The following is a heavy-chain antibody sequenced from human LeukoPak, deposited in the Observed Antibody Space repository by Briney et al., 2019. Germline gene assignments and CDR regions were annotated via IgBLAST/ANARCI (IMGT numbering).Heavy chain of an antibody. D-gene: IGHD3-22*01. Sequence: SVKVSCKASGGTFSSYAISWVRQAPGQGLEWMGGIIPIFGTANYAQKFQGRATITADESTSTAYMELSSLRSEDTAVYYCALYYYDSSGYYPGPFAYWGQGTLVTVSS. CDR2: IIPIFGTA. CDR3: ALYYYDSSGYYPGPFAY. J-gene: IGHJ4*02. V-gene: IGHV1-69*01. CDR1: GGTFSSYA.